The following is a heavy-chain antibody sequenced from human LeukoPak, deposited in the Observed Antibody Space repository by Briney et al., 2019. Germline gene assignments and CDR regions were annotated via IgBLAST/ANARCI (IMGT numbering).Heavy chain of an antibody. CDR2: INADGSSS. Sequence: GGSVSLSCAVSGLNFSTYWLHRVRQAPRRGLVWVLRINADGSSSTYAASEKGRFTISRDNARNTPYLQMNRLRTEDTAVYYCTRNPGMDVWGQGTTVTVSS. V-gene: IGHV3-74*01. CDR1: GLNFSTYW. J-gene: IGHJ6*02. CDR3: TRNPGMDV.